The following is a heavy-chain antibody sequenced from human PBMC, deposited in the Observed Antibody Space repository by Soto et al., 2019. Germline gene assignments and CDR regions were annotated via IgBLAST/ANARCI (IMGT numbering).Heavy chain of an antibody. D-gene: IGHD3-10*01. J-gene: IGHJ5*02. CDR3: ARVTRHTMALDL. Sequence: QGQLVESGGGVVQPGRSLRLSCAASGFTFSSFGIHWVRQAPGKGLEWVTVVWYDGSKSYYADSVKGRFTVSKDNSKDTVSLQMNSLRVEDTAVYYCARVTRHTMALDLWGQGTLVTVSS. CDR2: VWYDGSKS. CDR1: GFTFSSFG. V-gene: IGHV3-33*01.